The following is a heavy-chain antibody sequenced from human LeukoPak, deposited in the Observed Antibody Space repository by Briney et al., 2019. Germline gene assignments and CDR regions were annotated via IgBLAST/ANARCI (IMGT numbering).Heavy chain of an antibody. CDR3: ARGPWPRGYYYYMDV. CDR2: ISSSRRYI. Sequence: GGSLRLSCAASGFTFSSYSMIWVRRAPGKGLVCVSSISSSRRYIFYTVSVERRYNISRDIAKNSLYLHMNSLSAEHTSVYHWARGPWPRGYYYYMDVWGKGTTVTVSS. J-gene: IGHJ6*03. D-gene: IGHD3-10*01. V-gene: IGHV3-21*01. CDR1: GFTFSSYS.